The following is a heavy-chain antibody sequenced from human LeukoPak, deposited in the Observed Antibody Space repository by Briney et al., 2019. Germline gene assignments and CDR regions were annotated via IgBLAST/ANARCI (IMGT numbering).Heavy chain of an antibody. CDR3: AREGGPGSDFWSGYYDYYYYYYMDV. CDR1: GYTFTGYY. V-gene: IGHV7-4-1*02. J-gene: IGHJ6*03. CDR2: INTNTGNP. D-gene: IGHD3-3*01. Sequence: EASVKVSCKASGYTFTGYYMHWVRQAPGQGLEWMGWINTNTGNPTYAQGFTGRFVFSLDTSVSTAYLQISSLKAEDTAVYYCAREGGPGSDFWSGYYDYYYYYYMDVWGKGTTVTVSS.